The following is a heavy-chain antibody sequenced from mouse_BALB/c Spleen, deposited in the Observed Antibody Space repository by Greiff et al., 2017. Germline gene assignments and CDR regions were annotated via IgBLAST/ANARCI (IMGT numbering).Heavy chain of an antibody. V-gene: IGHV5-4*02. Sequence: EVKLEESGGGLVKPGGSLKLSCAASGFTFSDYYMYWVRQTPEKRLEWVATISDGGSYTYYPDSVKGRFTISRDNAKNNLYLQMSSLKSEDTAMYYCAIGTTLYYYAMDYWGQGTSVTVSS. CDR3: AIGTTLYYYAMDY. D-gene: IGHD2-14*01. J-gene: IGHJ4*01. CDR2: ISDGGSYT. CDR1: GFTFSDYY.